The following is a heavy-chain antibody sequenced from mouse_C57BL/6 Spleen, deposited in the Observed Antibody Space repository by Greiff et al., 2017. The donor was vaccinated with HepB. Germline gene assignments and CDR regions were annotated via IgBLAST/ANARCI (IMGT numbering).Heavy chain of an antibody. CDR2: IDPSDSYT. CDR1: GYTFTSYW. J-gene: IGHJ1*03. V-gene: IGHV1-69*01. Sequence: QVQLQQPGAELVMPGASVKLSCKASGYTFTSYWMHWVKQRPGHGLEWIGEIDPSDSYTNYNQKFKGKSTLTVDKSSSTAYMQLSSLTSEYSAVYYCARSDYYGSSYRYFDVWGTGTTVTVSS. CDR3: ARSDYYGSSYRYFDV. D-gene: IGHD1-1*01.